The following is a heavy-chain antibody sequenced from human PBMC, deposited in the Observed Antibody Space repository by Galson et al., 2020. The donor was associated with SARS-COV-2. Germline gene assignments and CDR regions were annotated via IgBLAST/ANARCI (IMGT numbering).Heavy chain of an antibody. CDR1: GFTFSDYY. CDR3: VGMAAVGAI. Sequence: GGSLRLSCAASGFTFSDYYMTWIRQAPGKGLQGVSYISTSGSFIYYADSVKGRFIISRDNAKNSLYLQMNSLRIEDTAVYYCVGMAAVGAIWGQGTLVTVSS. J-gene: IGHJ4*02. D-gene: IGHD6-13*01. V-gene: IGHV3-11*04. CDR2: ISTSGSFI.